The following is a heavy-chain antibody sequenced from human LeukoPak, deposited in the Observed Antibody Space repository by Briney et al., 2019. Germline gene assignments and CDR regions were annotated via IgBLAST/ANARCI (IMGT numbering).Heavy chain of an antibody. J-gene: IGHJ6*03. V-gene: IGHV1-8*03. CDR2: MNPNSGNT. Sequence: ASVKVSCKASGYTFTSYDINWVRQATGQGLEWMGWMNPNSGNTGYAQKFQGRVTITRNTSISTAYMELSSLRSEDTAVYYCARITQTGIAVAGTRFVYYYYYYMDVWGKGTTVTVSS. D-gene: IGHD6-19*01. CDR1: GYTFTSYD. CDR3: ARITQTGIAVAGTRFVYYYYYYMDV.